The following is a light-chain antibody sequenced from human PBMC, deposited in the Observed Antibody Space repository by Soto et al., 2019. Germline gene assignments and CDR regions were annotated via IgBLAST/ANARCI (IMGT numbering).Light chain of an antibody. V-gene: IGLV2-14*01. Sequence: QSALTQPASVSGSPGQSITISCTGTSSDVGGYNYVSWHQQHPGKAPKLMIFEVSYRPSGVSDRFSGSKSGNTASLTISGLQADDEPDYYCSSNTRSSLYVFGTGTKLTVL. CDR3: SSNTRSSLYV. CDR2: EVS. CDR1: SSDVGGYNY. J-gene: IGLJ1*01.